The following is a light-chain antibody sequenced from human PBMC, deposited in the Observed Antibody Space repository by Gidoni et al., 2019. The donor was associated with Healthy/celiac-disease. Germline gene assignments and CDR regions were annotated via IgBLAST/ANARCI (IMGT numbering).Light chain of an antibody. Sequence: DIQMTTSPSSLSASVGDRVTITCQASQDISNYLNWYQQKPGKAPKLLIYDASNLETGVPSRFSGSGSGTDFTFTISSLQPEDIATYYCQQYDNLPSTFGPGTKVDIK. CDR1: QDISNY. CDR3: QQYDNLPST. CDR2: DAS. V-gene: IGKV1-33*01. J-gene: IGKJ3*01.